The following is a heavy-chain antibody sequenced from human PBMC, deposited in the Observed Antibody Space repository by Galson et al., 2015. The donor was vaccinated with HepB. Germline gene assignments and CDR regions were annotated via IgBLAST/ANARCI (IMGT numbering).Heavy chain of an antibody. D-gene: IGHD3-3*01. Sequence: TLSLTCTVSGGSISSGRYYWSWIRQHPGKGLEWIGHNYYSGTTYYNPSLKGRVTISLDTSKNQFSLKLSSVTAADTAVYYCARGRVRITIFGGLTADAFDVWGQGTMVTVSS. V-gene: IGHV4-31*03. CDR1: GGSISSGRYY. J-gene: IGHJ3*01. CDR2: NYYSGTT. CDR3: ARGRVRITIFGGLTADAFDV.